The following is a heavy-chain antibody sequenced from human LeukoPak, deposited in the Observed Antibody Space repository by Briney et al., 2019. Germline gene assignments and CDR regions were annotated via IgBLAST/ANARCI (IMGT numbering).Heavy chain of an antibody. CDR1: GFTFSDYY. J-gene: IGHJ3*02. V-gene: IGHV3-11*01. CDR2: ISSSGSTI. Sequence: GGSLRLSCAASGFTFSDYYMSWIRQAPGKGLEWVSYISSSGSTIYYADSVKGRFTISRDNAKNSLYLQMNSLRAEDTAVYYCASPHLQSDASDIWGQGTMVTVSS. CDR3: ASPHLQSDASDI.